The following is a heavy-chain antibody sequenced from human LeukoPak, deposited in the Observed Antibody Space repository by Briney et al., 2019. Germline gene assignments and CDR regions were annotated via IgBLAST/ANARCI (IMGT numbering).Heavy chain of an antibody. D-gene: IGHD2-2*02. CDR3: ARALGYCSSTSCYTDY. Sequence: SETLSLTCAVYGGSFSGYYWSWIRQPPGKGLEWIGEINHSGSTNYNPSLKSRVTISVDTSKNQFSLKLSSVTAADTAVYYCARALGYCSSTSCYTDYWGQGTLVTVSS. CDR1: GGSFSGYY. CDR2: INHSGST. J-gene: IGHJ4*02. V-gene: IGHV4-34*01.